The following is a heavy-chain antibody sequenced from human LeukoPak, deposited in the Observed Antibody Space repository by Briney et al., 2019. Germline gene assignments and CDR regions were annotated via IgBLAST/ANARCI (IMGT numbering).Heavy chain of an antibody. CDR3: ARGPDYYYALDV. CDR2: IYTSGST. Sequence: SETLSLTCTVSGGPITSYYWSWIRQPAGKGLEWIGRIYTSGSTNYNPSLESRVTMSVDTSKKQFSLKLSSVTAADTAVYYCARGPDYYYALDVWGQGTTVTVSS. V-gene: IGHV4-4*07. CDR1: GGPITSYY. J-gene: IGHJ6*02.